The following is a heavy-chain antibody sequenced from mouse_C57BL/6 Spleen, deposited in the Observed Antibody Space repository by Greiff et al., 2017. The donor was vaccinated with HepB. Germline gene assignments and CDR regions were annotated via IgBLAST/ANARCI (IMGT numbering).Heavy chain of an antibody. D-gene: IGHD1-1*01. CDR2: ISSGGDYI. CDR1: GFTFSSYA. V-gene: IGHV5-9-1*02. CDR3: TRPTVVASFDY. Sequence: EVQRVESGEGLVKPGGSLKLSCAASGFTFSSYAMSWVRQTPEKRLEWVAYISSGGDYIYYADTVKGRFTISRDNARNTLYLQMSSLKSEDTAMYYCTRPTVVASFDYWGQGTTLTVSS. J-gene: IGHJ2*01.